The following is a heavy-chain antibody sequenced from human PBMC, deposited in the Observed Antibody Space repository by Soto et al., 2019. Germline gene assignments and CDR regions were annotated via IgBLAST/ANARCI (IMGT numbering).Heavy chain of an antibody. CDR1: RGSFSSYG. J-gene: IGHJ3*02. D-gene: IGHD1-26*01. V-gene: IGHV1-69*18. Sequence: QMQVVQSGAELKKPGSSVKVSCKTSRGSFSSYGIVWVRQAPGQGVEWMGRIIPVFGTPNYAQRFQGRVTMSVDASRTAAYMELSGLTAEDTALYYCASAGSRDINRGAFHIWGQGTMVIVLS. CDR2: IIPVFGTP. CDR3: ASAGSRDINRGAFHI.